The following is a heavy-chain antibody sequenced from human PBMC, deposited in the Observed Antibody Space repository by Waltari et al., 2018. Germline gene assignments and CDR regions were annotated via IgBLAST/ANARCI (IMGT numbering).Heavy chain of an antibody. CDR1: GVSTPRGRYS. V-gene: IGHV4-61*02. Sequence: QVQLQESGPGLVKPSQTLSPPCTAPGVSTPRGRYSVSWIRQPAVKGLEWIGRIYTSGSTNYNPSLKSRVTISVDTAKNQFSLKLSSVTAADTAVYYCARVLGADWYFDLWGRGTLVTVSS. CDR3: ARVLGADWYFDL. J-gene: IGHJ2*01. CDR2: IYTSGST. D-gene: IGHD6-13*01.